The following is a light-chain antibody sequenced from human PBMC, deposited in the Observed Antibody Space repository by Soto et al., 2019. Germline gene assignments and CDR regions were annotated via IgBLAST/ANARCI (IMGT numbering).Light chain of an antibody. V-gene: IGKV3-15*01. CDR1: QCVSSN. CDR2: GAS. CDR3: QQYNNWPPTWT. Sequence: EIVMTQSPATLSVSPGERATLSCRASQCVSSNLAWYQQKPGQAPRLLIYGASTRATGIPARFSGSGSGTEFTLTISSLHSEDFAVYYCQQYNNWPPTWTFGQGTKVEIK. J-gene: IGKJ1*01.